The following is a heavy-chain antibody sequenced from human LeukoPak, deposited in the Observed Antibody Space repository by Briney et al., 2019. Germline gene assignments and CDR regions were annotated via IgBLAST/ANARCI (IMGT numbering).Heavy chain of an antibody. D-gene: IGHD5-24*01. J-gene: IGHJ4*02. CDR1: GFTFSSYG. CDR2: ISSSSSYI. CDR3: ARGSIVTTDGYYYFDY. Sequence: GGSLRLSCAASGFTFSSYGMHWVRQAPGKGLEWVSSISSSSSYIYYADSVKGRFTISRDNAKNSLYLQMNSLRAEDTAVYYCARGSIVTTDGYYYFDYWGQGTLVTVSS. V-gene: IGHV3-21*01.